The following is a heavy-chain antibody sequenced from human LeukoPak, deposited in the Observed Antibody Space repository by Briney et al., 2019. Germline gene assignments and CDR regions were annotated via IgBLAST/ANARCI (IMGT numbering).Heavy chain of an antibody. CDR2: IYHSGST. D-gene: IGHD4-23*01. J-gene: IGHJ4*02. CDR3: ARHRGYTVVTGEVGY. Sequence: PSETLSLTCAVSGYSISSGYYWGWIRQPPGKGLAWIGSIYHSGSTYYNPSLKSRVTISVDTSKNQFSLKLSSVTAADTAVYYCARHRGYTVVTGEVGYWGQGTLVTVSS. CDR1: GYSISSGYY. V-gene: IGHV4-38-2*01.